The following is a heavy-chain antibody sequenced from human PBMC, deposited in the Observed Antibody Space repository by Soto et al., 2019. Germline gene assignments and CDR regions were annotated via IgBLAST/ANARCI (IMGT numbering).Heavy chain of an antibody. V-gene: IGHV3-30*03. CDR2: TSYDGTTA. Sequence: QVQLVESGGGVVQPGRSLRLSCAASGFTFSHYAMHWVRQAPGKGLEWVAITSYDGTTAYYADSVKGRFTISRDNSKNTLYLQMASLRAEDAAIYYCARPYSSGWYPTPDGLHVWGQGKLVSVSS. CDR1: GFTFSHYA. CDR3: ARPYSSGWYPTPDGLHV. D-gene: IGHD6-19*01. J-gene: IGHJ3*01.